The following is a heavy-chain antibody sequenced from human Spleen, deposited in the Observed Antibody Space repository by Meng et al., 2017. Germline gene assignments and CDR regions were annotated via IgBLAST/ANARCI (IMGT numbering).Heavy chain of an antibody. D-gene: IGHD3-10*01. V-gene: IGHV3-30*07. CDR2: ISSDGSIK. CDR1: GLTFSSLS. J-gene: IGHJ3*01. Sequence: GGSLRLSCVASGLTFSSLSMHWVRQAPGKGLEWVASISSDGSIKEYADSVKGRFTISRDNSKNTLYLQMSSLRVEDTAIYYCTKDTRGGSGSYSWGTFDVWGQGTMVTVSS. CDR3: TKDTRGGSGSYSWGTFDV.